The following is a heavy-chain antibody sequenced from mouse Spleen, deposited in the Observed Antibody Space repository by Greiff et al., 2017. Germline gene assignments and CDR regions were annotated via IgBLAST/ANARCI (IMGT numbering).Heavy chain of an antibody. CDR1: GFTFSSYA. J-gene: IGHJ2*01. Sequence: EVKLVESGAGLVKPGGSLKLSCAASGFTFSSYAMSWVRQTPEQRLEWVATISSGGSYTYYPDSVKGRFTISRDNAKNTLYLQMSSLRSEDTAMYYGERYPGGNYGAPYFDYWGQGTTLTVSS. CDR2: ISSGGSYT. D-gene: IGHD2-1*01. CDR3: ERYPGGNYGAPYFDY. V-gene: IGHV5-9-1*01.